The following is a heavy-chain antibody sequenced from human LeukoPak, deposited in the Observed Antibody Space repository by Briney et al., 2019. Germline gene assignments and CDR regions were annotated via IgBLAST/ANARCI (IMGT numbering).Heavy chain of an antibody. D-gene: IGHD1/OR15-1a*01. Sequence: SETLSLTCSVSGDSISTYYWSWIRQSPGRGLEWFGYIAFSGSANYNPSLKSRITISVDTSKNQFSLNMNSVTAADTAVYYCARWNNGGDYWGQGALVTVSS. CDR2: IAFSGSA. CDR3: ARWNNGGDY. V-gene: IGHV4-59*01. CDR1: GDSISTYY. J-gene: IGHJ4*02.